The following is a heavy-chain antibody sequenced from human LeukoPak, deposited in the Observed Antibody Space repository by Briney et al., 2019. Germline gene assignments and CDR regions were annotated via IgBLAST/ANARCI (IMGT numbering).Heavy chain of an antibody. Sequence: ASVKVSCKASGYTFTSYYMHWVRQAPGQGLEWMGIINPSGGSTSYAQKFQGRVTMTRDMSTSTVYMELSSLRSEDTAVYYCASQGLAPWSSAKKTLDYWGQGTLVTVSS. V-gene: IGHV1-46*01. CDR2: INPSGGST. CDR3: ASQGLAPWSSAKKTLDY. J-gene: IGHJ4*02. CDR1: GYTFTSYY.